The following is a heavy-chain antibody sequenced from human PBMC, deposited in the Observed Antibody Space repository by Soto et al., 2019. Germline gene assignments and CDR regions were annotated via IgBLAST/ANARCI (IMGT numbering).Heavy chain of an antibody. Sequence: TGGSLRLSCAASGFTFSSYWMHWVRQAPGKGLVWVSRINSDGSSTSYADSVKGRFTISRDNAKNTLYLQMNSLRAEDTAVYYCARAPGFVVVPAAITDVWGKGTTVTVSS. CDR3: ARAPGFVVVPAAITDV. CDR2: INSDGSST. CDR1: GFTFSSYW. V-gene: IGHV3-74*01. J-gene: IGHJ6*04. D-gene: IGHD2-2*01.